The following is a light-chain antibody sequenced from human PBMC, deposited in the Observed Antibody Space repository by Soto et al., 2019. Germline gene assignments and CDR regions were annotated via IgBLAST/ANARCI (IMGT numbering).Light chain of an antibody. V-gene: IGKV3D-20*01. Sequence: EIVSTQSPGTLALSPGERASLSCGASQTVDSTYVAWYQQKPGLAPRLPIYDACSRATAIPDRFSGSGSGTDFTLTISRLEPEDFAVYYCQHYGSSPWTFGQGTKVEL. CDR3: QHYGSSPWT. CDR2: DAC. J-gene: IGKJ1*01. CDR1: QTVDSTY.